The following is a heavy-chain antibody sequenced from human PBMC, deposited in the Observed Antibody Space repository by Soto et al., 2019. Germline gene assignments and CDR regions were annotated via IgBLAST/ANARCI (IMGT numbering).Heavy chain of an antibody. Sequence: PGGSLRLSCAASGFTFSSYSMNWVRQAPGKGLEWVSFITTSSSTIYYADSVKGRFTISRDNAKNSLYLQMNSLRAEDTAVYYCARDAVGGSFDYWSLGTLVTVSS. V-gene: IGHV3-48*01. CDR2: ITTSSSTI. CDR1: GFTFSSYS. J-gene: IGHJ4*02. CDR3: ARDAVGGSFDY. D-gene: IGHD1-26*01.